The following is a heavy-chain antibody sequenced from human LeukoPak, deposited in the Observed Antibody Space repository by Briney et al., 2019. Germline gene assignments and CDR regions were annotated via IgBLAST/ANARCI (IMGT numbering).Heavy chain of an antibody. CDR3: ARDFGLSVFYYYGMDV. D-gene: IGHD3-3*01. CDR2: INPNSGGT. J-gene: IGHJ6*02. V-gene: IGHV1-2*06. Sequence: ASVKVSCTASGYTFTGYYMHWVRQAPGQGLEWMGRINPNSGGTNYAQKFQGRVTMTRDTSISTAYMELSRLRSDDTAVYYCARDFGLSVFYYYGMDVWGQGTTVTVSS. CDR1: GYTFTGYY.